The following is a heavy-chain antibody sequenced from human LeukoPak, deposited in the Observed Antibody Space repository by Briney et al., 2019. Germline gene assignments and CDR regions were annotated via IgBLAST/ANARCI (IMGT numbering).Heavy chain of an antibody. CDR2: IYYSGST. CDR3: ARLNSGSYSGLDY. CDR1: GGSITNSSYH. D-gene: IGHD1-26*01. Sequence: SETLSLTCTVSGGSITNSSYHWGWIRQPPGKGLEWIGSIYYSGSTYYNPSLKSRVTISVDTSKNQFSLKLSSVTAADTAVYYCARLNSGSYSGLDYWGQGTLVTVPS. V-gene: IGHV4-39*01. J-gene: IGHJ4*02.